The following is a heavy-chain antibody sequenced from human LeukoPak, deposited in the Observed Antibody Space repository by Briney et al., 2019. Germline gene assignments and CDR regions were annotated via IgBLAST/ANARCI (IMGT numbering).Heavy chain of an antibody. V-gene: IGHV4-59*11. J-gene: IGHJ4*02. D-gene: IGHD3-10*01. Sequence: SETLSLTCTVSGGSISGQYWSLIRQPPGKGLECIGYIYYTGITKYNPSLKSRVTISVDTSENQFSLRLTSVTAADTAVYYCARVSFHYHSGNYGWYFDSWGQGTLVTVSS. CDR2: IYYTGIT. CDR3: ARVSFHYHSGNYGWYFDS. CDR1: GGSISGQY.